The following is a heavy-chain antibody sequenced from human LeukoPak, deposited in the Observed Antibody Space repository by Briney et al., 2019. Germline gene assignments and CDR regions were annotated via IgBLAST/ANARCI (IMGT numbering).Heavy chain of an antibody. Sequence: PGGSLRLSCAASGFTVSSNYMSWVRQAPGKGLEWVSVIYSGGSTYYADSVKGRFTISRDNAKNSLYLQMNSLRDEDTAVYYCAREGYCSSTSCPGIDCWGQGTLVTVSS. CDR3: AREGYCSSTSCPGIDC. V-gene: IGHV3-53*01. J-gene: IGHJ4*02. CDR2: IYSGGST. D-gene: IGHD2-2*01. CDR1: GFTVSSNY.